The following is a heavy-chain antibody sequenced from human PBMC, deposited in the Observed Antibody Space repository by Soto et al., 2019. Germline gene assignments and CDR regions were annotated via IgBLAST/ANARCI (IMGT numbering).Heavy chain of an antibody. CDR3: ARAWGYAFHI. V-gene: IGHV4-59*01. Sequence: SETLSLTCTVSGGSISSYYWSWIRQPPGKGLEWIGYIYYSGSTNYNPSLKSRVTISVDTSKNQFSLKLSSVTAADTAVYYCARAWGYAFHIWGQGTMVTVSS. CDR1: GGSISSYY. J-gene: IGHJ3*02. CDR2: IYYSGST. D-gene: IGHD7-27*01.